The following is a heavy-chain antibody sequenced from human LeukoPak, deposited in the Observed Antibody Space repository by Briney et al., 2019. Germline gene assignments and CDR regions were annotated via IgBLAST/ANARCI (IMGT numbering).Heavy chain of an antibody. CDR1: GYTLTVLS. CDR3: ATDRGITIFGVPEGL. CDR2: FDPEDGET. V-gene: IGHV1-24*01. D-gene: IGHD3-3*01. Sequence: ASVKVSCKVSGYTLTVLSMHWVRQAPGKGLEWMGGFDPEDGETIYAQKFQGRVTMTEDTSTDTAYMELSSLRSEDTAVYYCATDRGITIFGVPEGLWGQGTLVTVSS. J-gene: IGHJ4*02.